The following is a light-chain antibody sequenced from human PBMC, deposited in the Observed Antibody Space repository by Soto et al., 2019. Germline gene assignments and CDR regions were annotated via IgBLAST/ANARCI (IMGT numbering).Light chain of an antibody. CDR1: GGSIASNY. Sequence: NFMLTQPHSVSESPGKTVTISCTGSGGSIASNYVQWYQQRPGSAPTIVIFEDSKRPSGVPDRFSGSIDSSSNSASLTISGLKTEDEADYYCQSYDSSTHVVFGGGTQLTVL. V-gene: IGLV6-57*02. J-gene: IGLJ2*01. CDR3: QSYDSSTHVV. CDR2: EDS.